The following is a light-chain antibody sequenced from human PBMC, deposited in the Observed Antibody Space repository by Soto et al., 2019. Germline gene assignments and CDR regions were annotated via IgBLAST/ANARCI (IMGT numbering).Light chain of an antibody. CDR3: QQAYSFPIT. Sequence: DIQMTQSPSTLSASVGDRVTITCRASQSISSWLAWYQQKPGKAPKLLIYAASTLQNGLPSRFSGNGSGTDFTLTISSLQPEDSATYYCQQAYSFPITFGQGTRLEIK. CDR1: QSISSW. J-gene: IGKJ5*01. CDR2: AAS. V-gene: IGKV1-12*01.